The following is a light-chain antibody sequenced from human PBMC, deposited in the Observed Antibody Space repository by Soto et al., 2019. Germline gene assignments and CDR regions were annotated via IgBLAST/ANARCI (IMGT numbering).Light chain of an antibody. CDR1: SSDVGGS. V-gene: IGLV2-14*01. J-gene: IGLJ3*02. CDR2: EVS. CDR3: TSYRSSVTWV. Sequence: QSALTQPASVSGSPGQSITISCTGSSSDVGGSVSWYQQHPGKAPKLIIFEVSNRPSGVSNRFSGSKSGNAASLTISGLQAEDEADYYRTSYRSSVTWVFGGGTKLTVL.